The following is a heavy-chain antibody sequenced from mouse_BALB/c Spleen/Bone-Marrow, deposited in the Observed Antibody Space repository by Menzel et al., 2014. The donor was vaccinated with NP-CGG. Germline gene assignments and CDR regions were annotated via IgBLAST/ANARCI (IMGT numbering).Heavy chain of an antibody. CDR3: ARLSYYGRFAY. D-gene: IGHD1-1*01. J-gene: IGHJ3*01. CDR1: GFDFSRYW. V-gene: IGHV4-1*02. Sequence: EVQGVESGGGLVQPGGSLKLSCAASGFDFSRYWMSWVRQAPGKGLEWIGEINPDSSTINYTPSRKDKFIIPRDNAKNTLYLQMSKVRPEDTALYYCARLSYYGRFAYWGQGTLVTVSA. CDR2: INPDSSTI.